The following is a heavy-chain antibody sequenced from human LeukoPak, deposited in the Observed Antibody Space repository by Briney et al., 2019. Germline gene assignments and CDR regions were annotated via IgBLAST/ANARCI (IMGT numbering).Heavy chain of an antibody. D-gene: IGHD4-17*01. Sequence: SETLSLTCTVSGGSISSYYWSWIRQPPGKGLEWIGYIYYSGSTNYNPSLKSRVTISVDTSKNQFSLKLSSVTAADTAVYYCARDSNYGDIYYYGMDVWGQGTTVTVSS. J-gene: IGHJ6*02. CDR2: IYYSGST. CDR1: GGSISSYY. CDR3: ARDSNYGDIYYYGMDV. V-gene: IGHV4-59*01.